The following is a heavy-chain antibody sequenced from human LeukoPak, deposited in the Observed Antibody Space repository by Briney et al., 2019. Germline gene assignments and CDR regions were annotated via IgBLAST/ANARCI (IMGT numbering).Heavy chain of an antibody. CDR3: AKGKSGQYYYGMDV. V-gene: IGHV3-9*01. D-gene: IGHD1-26*01. CDR2: ISWNSGSI. CDR1: GFTFDDYA. Sequence: GGSLRLSCAASGFTFDDYAMHWVRQAPGKGLEWVSHISWNSGSITYADSVKGRFTISRDNSKNTLYLQMNSLRAEDTAIYYCAKGKSGQYYYGMDVWGQGTTVTVSS. J-gene: IGHJ6*02.